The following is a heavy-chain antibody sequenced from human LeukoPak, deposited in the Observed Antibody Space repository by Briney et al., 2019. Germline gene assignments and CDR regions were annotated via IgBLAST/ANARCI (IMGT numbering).Heavy chain of an antibody. Sequence: PSETLSLTCAVYGGSFSGYYWSWIRQPPGKGLEWIGEINHSGSANYNPSLKSRVTISVDTSKTQFSLKLSSVTAADTAVYYCASCSDYSSFDYWGQGTLVTVSS. V-gene: IGHV4-34*01. J-gene: IGHJ4*02. CDR1: GGSFSGYY. CDR3: ASCSDYSSFDY. CDR2: INHSGSA. D-gene: IGHD4-11*01.